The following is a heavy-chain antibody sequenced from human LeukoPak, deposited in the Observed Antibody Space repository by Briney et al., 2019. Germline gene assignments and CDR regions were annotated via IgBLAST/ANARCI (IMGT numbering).Heavy chain of an antibody. CDR1: GFPFSNAW. Sequence: KPGGSLKLSCAASGFPFSNAWMSWVRQAPGKGLEWVGRIKSQTDGGTTDYAAPVKGRFTISRDDSRNTLYLQMNSLKAEDTALYCGSRVWLVVAALCPDYWGQGTLVTVSS. CDR2: IKSQTDGGTT. V-gene: IGHV3-15*01. D-gene: IGHD2-15*01. CDR3: SRVWLVVAALCPDY. J-gene: IGHJ4*02.